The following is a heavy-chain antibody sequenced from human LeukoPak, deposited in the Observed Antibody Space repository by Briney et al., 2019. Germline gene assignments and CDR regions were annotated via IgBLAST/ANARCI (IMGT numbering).Heavy chain of an antibody. Sequence: PGGALRLSCAASGFTFSSYIMNWVRQASGKGLEWVSYISSSSSTIYYADSVKGRFTISRDNAKNSLYLQMNSLRDEDTAVYYCARGVVVVAAREFEYWGQGTLVTVSS. CDR2: ISSSSSTI. CDR1: GFTFSSYI. CDR3: ARGVVVVAAREFEY. D-gene: IGHD2-15*01. J-gene: IGHJ4*02. V-gene: IGHV3-48*02.